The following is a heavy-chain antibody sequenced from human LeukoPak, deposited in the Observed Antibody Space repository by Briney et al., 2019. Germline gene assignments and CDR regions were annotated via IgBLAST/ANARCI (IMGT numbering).Heavy chain of an antibody. CDR1: GCSISTTGDY. CDR2: LYYRGTT. Sequence: SETLSLTCTVSGCSISTTGDYWVWIRQTPGKGLEWIGSLYYRGTTYYNPSLKSRVTISVDTSKKNLSLSLTSVTAADTAVYFCARSRAYYDPFDLWGQGTLVAVSS. D-gene: IGHD4/OR15-4a*01. J-gene: IGHJ4*02. CDR3: ARSRAYYDPFDL. V-gene: IGHV4-39*02.